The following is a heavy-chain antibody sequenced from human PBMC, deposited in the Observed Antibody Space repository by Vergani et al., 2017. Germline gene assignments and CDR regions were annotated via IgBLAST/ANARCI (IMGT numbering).Heavy chain of an antibody. CDR2: ISYDGSNK. Sequence: QVQLVESGGGVVQPGRSLRLSCAASGFTFSSYGMHWVRQAPGKGLEWVAVISYDGSNKYYADSVKGRFTISRDNSKNTLYLQMNSLRAEDTAVYYCAKAPGSIAARPGYYYMDVWGKGTTVTVSS. V-gene: IGHV3-30*18. J-gene: IGHJ6*03. CDR3: AKAPGSIAARPGYYYMDV. D-gene: IGHD6-6*01. CDR1: GFTFSSYG.